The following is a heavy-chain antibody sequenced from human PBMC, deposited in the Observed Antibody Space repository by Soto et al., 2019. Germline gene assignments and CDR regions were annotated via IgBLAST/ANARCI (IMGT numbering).Heavy chain of an antibody. V-gene: IGHV3-48*01. CDR3: ARDQSN. CDR1: GFTFSSYS. Sequence: PGGSLRLSCAASGFTFSSYSMNWVRQAPGKGLEWVSYISTSSGSIYYADSVKGRFTISRDNAKNSLYLQMNSLRADDTAVYYCARDQSNWGQGTLVTVSS. J-gene: IGHJ4*02. CDR2: ISTSSGSI.